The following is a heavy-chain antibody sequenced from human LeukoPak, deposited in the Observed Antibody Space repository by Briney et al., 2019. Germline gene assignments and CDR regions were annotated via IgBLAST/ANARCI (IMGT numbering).Heavy chain of an antibody. D-gene: IGHD1-26*01. CDR3: ARAREVGDGYYYGMDV. V-gene: IGHV4-59*12. Sequence: PSETLSLTCTVSGGSISSYYWSWIRQPPGKGLEWIGYIYYSGSTNYNPSLKSRVTISVDTSKNQFSLKLSSVTAADTAVYYCARAREVGDGYYYGMDVWGQGTTVTVSS. CDR2: IYYSGST. J-gene: IGHJ6*02. CDR1: GGSISSYY.